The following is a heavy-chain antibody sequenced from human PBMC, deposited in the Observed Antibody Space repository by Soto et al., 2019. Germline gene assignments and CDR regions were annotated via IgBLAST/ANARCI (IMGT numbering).Heavy chain of an antibody. D-gene: IGHD6-25*01. CDR3: ARDGGGYPINYYYYGMDV. Sequence: QVQLQESGPGLVKPSQTLSLTCTVSGGSISSGDYYWSWIRQPPGKRLEWMGYIYYSGSTYYNPSLKSRVTISVDTSKNQFSLKLSSVTAADTAVYYCARDGGGYPINYYYYGMDVWGQGTTVTVSS. CDR1: GGSISSGDYY. V-gene: IGHV4-30-4*01. CDR2: IYYSGST. J-gene: IGHJ6*02.